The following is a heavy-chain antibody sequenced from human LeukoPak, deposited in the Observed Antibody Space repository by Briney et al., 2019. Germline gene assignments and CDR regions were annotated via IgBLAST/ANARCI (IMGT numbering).Heavy chain of an antibody. D-gene: IGHD3-16*02. CDR1: GFTYGSYW. CDR3: ARDYDYVWGSYRHWYFDL. V-gene: IGHV3-7*05. Sequence: PGGSLRLSCAVSGFTYGSYWMSWVRQAAGKGLEWLANIKQDGSEKYYVDSVKGGFTISRNNAKNSLYLQMNSLRAEDTAVYYCARDYDYVWGSYRHWYFDLWGRGTLVTVSS. CDR2: IKQDGSEK. J-gene: IGHJ2*01.